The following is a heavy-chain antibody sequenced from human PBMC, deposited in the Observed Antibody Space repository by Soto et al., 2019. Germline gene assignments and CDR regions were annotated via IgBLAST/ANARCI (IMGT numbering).Heavy chain of an antibody. Sequence: SETLSLTCTVTGDSISSRSYYWGWIRQPPGKELEWIGSIYYSGSTYNKPSLRSRVSMSIDTYKDQHSLKLTSMTAAHTALNFFGRQRISGVTKAYLDVWGTGALVTVS. J-gene: IGHJ4*02. D-gene: IGHD4-17*01. CDR3: GRQRISGVTKAYLDV. V-gene: IGHV4-39*01. CDR1: GDSISSRSYY. CDR2: IYYSGST.